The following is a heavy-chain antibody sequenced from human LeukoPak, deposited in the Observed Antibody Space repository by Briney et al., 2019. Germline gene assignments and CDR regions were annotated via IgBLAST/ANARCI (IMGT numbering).Heavy chain of an antibody. D-gene: IGHD1-26*01. J-gene: IGHJ4*02. CDR3: ARDRLTSGSCFFDY. CDR1: AFTFSDYS. CDR2: ISGRSSTI. V-gene: IGHV3-48*01. Sequence: GGSLRLSCAASAFTFSDYSMNWVRQAPGKGLEWISYISGRSSTIYYADSVRGRFTISRDNAKNSMYLQMNSLRAEDTAVYYCARDRLTSGSCFFDYWGQGTLVTVSS.